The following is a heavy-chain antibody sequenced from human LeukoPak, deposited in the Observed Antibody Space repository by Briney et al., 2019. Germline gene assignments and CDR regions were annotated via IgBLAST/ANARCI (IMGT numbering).Heavy chain of an antibody. CDR3: ARDYDSSGYFFDY. J-gene: IGHJ4*02. CDR1: GGSISSGGYY. D-gene: IGHD3-22*01. Sequence: SSETLSLTCTVSGGSISSGGYYWSWIRQHPGKGLEWIGYIYYSGSTYYNPSLKSRVTISVDTSKNQFSLKLSSVTAADTAVYYCARDYDSSGYFFDYWGQGTLVTVSS. V-gene: IGHV4-31*03. CDR2: IYYSGST.